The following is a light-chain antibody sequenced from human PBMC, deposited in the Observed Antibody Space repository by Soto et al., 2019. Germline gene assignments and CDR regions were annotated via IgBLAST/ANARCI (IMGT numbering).Light chain of an antibody. V-gene: IGLV2-23*03. CDR2: EGS. CDR1: SGDVGNYNL. J-gene: IGLJ2*01. Sequence: QSALTQPASVSGSPGQSITISCTGTSGDVGNYNLVSWYQQYPGKAPKLMIYEGSKRPSGISNRFSGSKSGNTASLTISGLQAEDEADYYCCSYAGSDTFVLFGGGTKLTVL. CDR3: CSYAGSDTFVL.